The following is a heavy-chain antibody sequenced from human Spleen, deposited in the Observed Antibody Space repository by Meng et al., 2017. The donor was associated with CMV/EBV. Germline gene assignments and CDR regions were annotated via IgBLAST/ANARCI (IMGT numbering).Heavy chain of an antibody. CDR2: INHSGST. CDR3: ARWVWWSGWSLDY. Sequence: VQLQQWGAGLLKPSETLSLPCAVYGGSFSGYYWSWIRQPPGKGLEWIGEINHSGSTNYNPSLKSRVTISVDTSKNQFSLKLSSVTAADTAVYYCARWVWWSGWSLDYWGQGTLVTVSS. V-gene: IGHV4-34*01. D-gene: IGHD6-19*01. J-gene: IGHJ4*02. CDR1: GGSFSGYY.